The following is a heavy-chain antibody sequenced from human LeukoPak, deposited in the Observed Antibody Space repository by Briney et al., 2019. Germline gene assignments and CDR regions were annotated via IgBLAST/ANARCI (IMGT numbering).Heavy chain of an antibody. Sequence: PGRSLRLSCAVSGLTFSNAWMSGVPHPPGKGLEGGGRNHSKTDGGITDYAAPEKGRFTISRDDSKNTLYLQMNSLKTEVTAVYYCTTEEWLRGFDPWGQGTLVTVSS. D-gene: IGHD5-12*01. V-gene: IGHV3-15*01. J-gene: IGHJ5*02. CDR3: TTEEWLRGFDP. CDR2: NHSKTDGGIT. CDR1: GLTFSNAW.